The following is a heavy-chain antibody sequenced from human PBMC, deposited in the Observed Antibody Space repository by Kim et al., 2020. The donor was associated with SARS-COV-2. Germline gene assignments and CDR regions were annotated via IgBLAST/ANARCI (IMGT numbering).Heavy chain of an antibody. J-gene: IGHJ4*02. V-gene: IGHV4-34*01. CDR3: ARGAFAAAAIDY. Sequence: NYNPSRKSRVTISVDTSKNQFSLKLSSVTAADTAVYYCARGAFAAAAIDYWGQGTLVTVSS. D-gene: IGHD6-13*01.